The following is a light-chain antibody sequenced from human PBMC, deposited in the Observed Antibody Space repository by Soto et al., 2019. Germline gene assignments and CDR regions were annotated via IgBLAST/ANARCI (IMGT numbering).Light chain of an antibody. J-gene: IGKJ1*01. CDR1: QTISAY. CDR3: PQSYSTLWT. CDR2: GAS. V-gene: IGKV1-39*01. Sequence: DIQMTQLPSSLSASVGDRVTITCRASQTISAYLHWYQQKPGKAPKLLIYGASSLQSEVPSRFSGSGSGTDFTLAISSLQPEGFATYYRPQSYSTLWTFGQGTKVEIK.